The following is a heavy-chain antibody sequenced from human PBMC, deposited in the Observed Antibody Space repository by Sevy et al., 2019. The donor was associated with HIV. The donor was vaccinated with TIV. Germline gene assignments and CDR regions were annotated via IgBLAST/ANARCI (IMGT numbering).Heavy chain of an antibody. CDR2: IYSSGST. J-gene: IGHJ3*02. CDR3: ARDQRDYYDSSGAFDI. CDR1: GFTVSSNY. V-gene: IGHV3-53*01. D-gene: IGHD3-22*01. Sequence: GGSLRLSCAASGFTVSSNYMSWVRQAPGKGLEWVSVIYSSGSTCYADSVKGRFTISRDNSKNTLYLQMNSLRAADTAVYYCARDQRDYYDSSGAFDIWGEGTMVSVSS.